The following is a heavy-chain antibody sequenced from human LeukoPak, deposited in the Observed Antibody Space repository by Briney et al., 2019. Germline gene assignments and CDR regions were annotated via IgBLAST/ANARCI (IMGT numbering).Heavy chain of an antibody. CDR1: GFTFSSYR. J-gene: IGHJ3*02. Sequence: GGSLRLSCAASGFTFSSYRMNWVRQAPGKGLEWVSSISSSSSYIYYADSVKGRFTISRDNAKNSLYLQMNSLRAEDTAVYYCARDWDGGSYYEAFDIWGQGTMVTVSS. CDR2: ISSSSSYI. CDR3: ARDWDGGSYYEAFDI. V-gene: IGHV3-21*01. D-gene: IGHD1-26*01.